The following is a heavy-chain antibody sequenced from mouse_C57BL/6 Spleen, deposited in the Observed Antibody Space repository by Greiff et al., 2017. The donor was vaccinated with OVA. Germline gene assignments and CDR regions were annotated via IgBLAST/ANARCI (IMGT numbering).Heavy chain of an antibody. D-gene: IGHD2-4*01. J-gene: IGHJ2*01. Sequence: VQLQQPGAELVMPGASVKLSCKASGYTFTSYWMHWVKQRPGQGLEWIGEIDPSDSYTNYNQKFKGKSTFTVDKSSSTAYMQLSSLTSEDSAVYYCARKDYDYFDYWGQGTTLTVSS. CDR1: GYTFTSYW. CDR3: ARKDYDYFDY. CDR2: IDPSDSYT. V-gene: IGHV1-69*01.